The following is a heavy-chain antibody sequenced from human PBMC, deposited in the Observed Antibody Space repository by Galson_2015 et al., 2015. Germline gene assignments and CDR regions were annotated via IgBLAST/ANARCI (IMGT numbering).Heavy chain of an antibody. CDR2: IWCDGSNK. D-gene: IGHD3-22*01. Sequence: SLRLSCAASGFTFSSYGMHWVRQAPGKGLEWVAVIWCDGSNKYYADTVKGRFTISRDNSKNTLYLQMNSLRAEDTAVYYCARENTMTNYFDYWGQGTLVTVSS. CDR3: ARENTMTNYFDY. V-gene: IGHV3-33*01. CDR1: GFTFSSYG. J-gene: IGHJ4*02.